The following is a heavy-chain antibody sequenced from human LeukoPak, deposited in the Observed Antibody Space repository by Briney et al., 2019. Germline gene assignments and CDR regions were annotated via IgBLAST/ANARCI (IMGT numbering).Heavy chain of an antibody. V-gene: IGHV1-2*02. J-gene: IGHJ5*02. Sequence: GASVKVSCQASGYTFSGYYIHWVRQAPGQGLEWMGWIHPTSRNTNSATRFQSRITLTSDTSISTAYMELKNLSSDDTAIYYCARWGGHFSAWGQGTLLSVSS. D-gene: IGHD3-3*01. CDR2: IHPTSRNT. CDR1: GYTFSGYY. CDR3: ARWGGHFSA.